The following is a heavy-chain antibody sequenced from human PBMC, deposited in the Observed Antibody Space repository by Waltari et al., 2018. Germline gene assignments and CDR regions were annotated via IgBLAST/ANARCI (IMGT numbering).Heavy chain of an antibody. CDR3: AKSGRVNYVWGSYRPRYFDY. V-gene: IGHV3-23*01. Sequence: EVQRLGSGGGWVLPRGSLRLACAVSALSLVVYATIEVRPHPRKGLWWVSAISGSGGSTYYADSVKGRFTISRDNSKNTLYLQMNSLRAEDTAVYYCAKSGRVNYVWGSYRPRYFDYWGQGTLVTVSS. CDR2: ISGSGGST. J-gene: IGHJ4*02. D-gene: IGHD3-16*02. CDR1: ALSLVVYA.